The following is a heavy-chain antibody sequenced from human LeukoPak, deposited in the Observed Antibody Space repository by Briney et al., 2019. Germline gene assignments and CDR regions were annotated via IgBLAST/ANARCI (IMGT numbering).Heavy chain of an antibody. V-gene: IGHV3-7*03. Sequence: GGSLRLSCAVSGFSIGSSWMSWVRQTPGKGLEWAADMNEDGSGTYYVDSVKGRFTISRDNAKNSLYLQMNSLRAEDTAVYYCARVGVWFGELSPPYYFDYWGQGTLVTVSS. CDR2: MNEDGSGT. D-gene: IGHD3-10*01. J-gene: IGHJ4*02. CDR1: GFSIGSSW. CDR3: ARVGVWFGELSPPYYFDY.